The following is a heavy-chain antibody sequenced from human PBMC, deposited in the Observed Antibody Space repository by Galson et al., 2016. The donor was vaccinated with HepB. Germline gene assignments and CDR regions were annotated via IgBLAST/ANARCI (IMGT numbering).Heavy chain of an antibody. Sequence: SLRLSCAASGFTFSSYGMHWVRQAPGKGLEWVAVISYDGSNKYYADSVKGRFTISRDNSKNTLYRQMNSLRAEDTAVYYCAKWGGSGYDWARLDYWGQGTLVTVSS. CDR3: AKWGGSGYDWARLDY. CDR2: ISYDGSNK. V-gene: IGHV3-30*18. D-gene: IGHD5-12*01. CDR1: GFTFSSYG. J-gene: IGHJ4*02.